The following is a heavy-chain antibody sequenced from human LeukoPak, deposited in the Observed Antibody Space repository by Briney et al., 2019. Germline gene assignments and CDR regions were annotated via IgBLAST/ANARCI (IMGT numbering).Heavy chain of an antibody. V-gene: IGHV4-30-4*08. J-gene: IGHJ4*02. CDR1: GGSISSGDYY. CDR2: IYYSGST. Sequence: PSETLSLACTVSGGSISSGDYYWSWIRQPPGKGLEWIGYIYYSGSTYYNPSLKSRVTISVDTSKNQFSLKLSSVTAADTAVYYCASRRIAARPIARDYWGQGTLVTVSS. D-gene: IGHD6-6*01. CDR3: ASRRIAARPIARDY.